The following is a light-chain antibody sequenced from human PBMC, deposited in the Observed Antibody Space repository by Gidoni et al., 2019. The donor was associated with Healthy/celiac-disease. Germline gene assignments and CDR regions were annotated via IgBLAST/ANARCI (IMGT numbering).Light chain of an antibody. J-gene: IGLJ2*01. CDR1: SSDVGGYNY. V-gene: IGLV2-11*01. Sequence: QSARTQPRSVSGSPGQSGTISCTGTSSDVGGYNYVSWYQQHPGKAPKLMIYDVSKRPSGVPDRFSGSKSGNTASLTISGLQAEDEADYYCCSYAGRKVFGGGTKLTVL. CDR2: DVS. CDR3: CSYAGRKV.